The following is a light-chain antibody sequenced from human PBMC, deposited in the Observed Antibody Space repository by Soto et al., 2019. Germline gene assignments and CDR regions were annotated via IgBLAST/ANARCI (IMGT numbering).Light chain of an antibody. Sequence: EIVLTQSPSTLSSSPGEKTTLACRASQRVNSTYLAWYQQRRGKAPRLLIYGAVNRATGIPDRFRVRGSGTDFTLTISRLEPEDFTLYYCQQYGSSPLTFSGGTKVEIK. CDR2: GAV. J-gene: IGKJ4*01. CDR1: QRVNSTY. CDR3: QQYGSSPLT. V-gene: IGKV3-20*01.